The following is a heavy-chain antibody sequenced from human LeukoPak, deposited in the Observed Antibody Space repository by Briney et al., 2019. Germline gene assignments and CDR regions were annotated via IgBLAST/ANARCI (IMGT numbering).Heavy chain of an antibody. Sequence: GGPLRLPCGASGFVFSRYGMPWVRQAPGKGLEWVAVIWSDGSNKYYADSVKARFTISSENDKNTLYRQVDRLRAEDTAVYAGARRGMEVYPGGVSPYYDMDVWGQGTTVTVSS. D-gene: IGHD3-16*01. CDR3: ARRGMEVYPGGVSPYYDMDV. CDR1: GFVFSRYG. CDR2: IWSDGSNK. V-gene: IGHV3-33*01. J-gene: IGHJ6*02.